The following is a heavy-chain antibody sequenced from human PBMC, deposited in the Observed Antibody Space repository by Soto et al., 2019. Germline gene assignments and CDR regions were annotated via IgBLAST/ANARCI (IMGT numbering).Heavy chain of an antibody. Sequence: GASVKVSCKASGYSFSNYGITWVRQAPGQGLEWMGWISGYNSNTKYAQKFEGRVRMTKDTTRSTAYLEVRSLRFDDTAVYYCGRERQWEPVPYWGQGTPVTVSS. J-gene: IGHJ4*02. V-gene: IGHV1-18*01. CDR3: GRERQWEPVPY. CDR1: GYSFSNYG. D-gene: IGHD1-26*01. CDR2: ISGYNSNT.